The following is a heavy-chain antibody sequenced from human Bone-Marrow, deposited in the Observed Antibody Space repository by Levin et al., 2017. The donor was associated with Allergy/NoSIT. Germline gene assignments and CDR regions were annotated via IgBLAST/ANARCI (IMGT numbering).Heavy chain of an antibody. CDR1: GYTFTKYA. Sequence: GGSLRLSCAASGYTFTKYALNWVRQAPGKGLEWVAGISGSGGRTYYADSVEGRFTISRETSRNTVYLQMNSPRREDTAIYYCAKDIGVDLGSSDYDRSYYYYGMDAWGQGTTVTASS. J-gene: IGHJ6*02. V-gene: IGHV3-23*01. CDR2: ISGSGGRT. D-gene: IGHD5-12*01. CDR3: AKDIGVDLGSSDYDRSYYYYGMDA.